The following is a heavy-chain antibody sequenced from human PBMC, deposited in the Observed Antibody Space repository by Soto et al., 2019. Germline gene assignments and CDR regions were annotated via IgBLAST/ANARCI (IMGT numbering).Heavy chain of an antibody. J-gene: IGHJ4*02. CDR2: VSRSGSTI. CDR1: GFTFTNYA. CDR3: VKVAASPGPYYLDS. V-gene: IGHV3-23*01. Sequence: EVQLLESGGGLVQLGGSLRLSCVASGFTFTNYAINWVRRAPGKGLEWVSVVSRSGSTIYYADSVKGRFTISRDNSKNTVYLQMNSLTAEDTAVYFCVKVAASPGPYYLDSWGQGTQVIASS. D-gene: IGHD6-13*01.